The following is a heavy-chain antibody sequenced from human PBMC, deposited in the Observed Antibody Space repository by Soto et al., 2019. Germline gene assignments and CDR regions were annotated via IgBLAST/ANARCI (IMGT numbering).Heavy chain of an antibody. CDR2: IYYSGST. V-gene: IGHV4-31*03. Sequence: QVQLQESGPGLVKPSQTLSLTCTVSSGSISSGGYYWSWIRQHPGKGLEWIGYIYYSGSTYYNPSLKSRVTISVDTSKNQFSLKLSSETAADTAVYYCARERVLVTAITGDAFDIWGLGTMVTVSS. CDR1: SGSISSGGYY. D-gene: IGHD3-22*01. J-gene: IGHJ3*02. CDR3: ARERVLVTAITGDAFDI.